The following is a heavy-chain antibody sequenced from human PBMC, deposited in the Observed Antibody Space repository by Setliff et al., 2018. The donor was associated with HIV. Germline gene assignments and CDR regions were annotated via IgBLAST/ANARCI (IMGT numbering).Heavy chain of an antibody. CDR3: VASSSWSCRLNY. V-gene: IGHV4-34*01. Sequence: SETMSLTCAVYGGSFSGYYWSWIRQSPGKGLEWIGEINYGRTTNYNPSLESRVTISVDTSKKQFSLKLTSVTAADTGIYYCVASSSWSCRLNYWGQGTQVTVSS. CDR2: INYGRTT. D-gene: IGHD6-13*01. CDR1: GGSFSGYY. J-gene: IGHJ4*02.